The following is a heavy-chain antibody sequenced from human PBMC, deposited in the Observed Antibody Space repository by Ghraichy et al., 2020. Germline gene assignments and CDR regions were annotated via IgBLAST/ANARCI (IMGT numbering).Heavy chain of an antibody. CDR1: GFTFSSYA. CDR3: AKDRAVNYYGSGSYRVY. Sequence: GGSLRLSCAASGFTFSSYAMSWVRQAPGKGLEWVSAISGSGGSTYYADSVKGRFTISRDNSKNTLYLQMNSLRAEDTAVYYCAKDRAVNYYGSGSYRVYWGQGTLVTVSS. J-gene: IGHJ4*02. CDR2: ISGSGGST. D-gene: IGHD3-10*01. V-gene: IGHV3-23*01.